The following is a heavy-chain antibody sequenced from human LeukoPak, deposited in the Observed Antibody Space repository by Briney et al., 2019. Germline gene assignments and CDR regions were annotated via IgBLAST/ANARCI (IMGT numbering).Heavy chain of an antibody. V-gene: IGHV6-1*01. CDR3: TRDGIRVLDY. J-gene: IGHJ4*02. CDR1: GDSVSSNSAA. D-gene: IGHD1-1*01. CDR2: TYYRSKWYN. Sequence: SQTLSLTCAISGDSVSSNSAAWNWIRQSPSRGLEWLGRTYYRSKWYNDYAVSVKSRIVINPDTFKNQFSLQLSSVTPEDTAVYYCTRDGIRVLDYWGQGILVTVSS.